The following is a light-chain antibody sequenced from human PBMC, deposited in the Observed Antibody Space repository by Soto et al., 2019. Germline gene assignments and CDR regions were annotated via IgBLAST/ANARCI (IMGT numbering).Light chain of an antibody. CDR2: NNN. CDR1: SSNIGTNA. CDR3: AAWDDSLNGYV. Sequence: QSVLTQPPSASGTPGQRVTISCSGGSSNIGTNAVNWYQQLPGTAPKLLIYNNNPRPSGVPDRFSGSKSGTSASLAISGLQSEDEADYYCAAWDDSLNGYVFGTGTKSPS. J-gene: IGLJ1*01. V-gene: IGLV1-44*01.